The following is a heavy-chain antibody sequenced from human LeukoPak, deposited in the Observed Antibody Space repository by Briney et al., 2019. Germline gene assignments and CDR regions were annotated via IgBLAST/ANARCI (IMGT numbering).Heavy chain of an antibody. Sequence: GGSLRLSCAASGFTFSSYSMNWVRQAPGKGLEWVSSISSSSSYIYYADSVKGRFTISRDNAKNSLYLQMNSLRAEDTAVYYCAKGLGYCSSTSCYTGPFDYWGQGTLVTVSS. D-gene: IGHD2-2*02. V-gene: IGHV3-21*01. CDR2: ISSSSSYI. CDR3: AKGLGYCSSTSCYTGPFDY. J-gene: IGHJ4*02. CDR1: GFTFSSYS.